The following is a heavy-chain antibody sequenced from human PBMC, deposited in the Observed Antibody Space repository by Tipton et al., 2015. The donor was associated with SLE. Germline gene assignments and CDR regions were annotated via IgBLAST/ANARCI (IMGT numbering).Heavy chain of an antibody. D-gene: IGHD6-19*01. CDR1: GYTFTSYY. J-gene: IGHJ4*02. Sequence: QSGAEVKKPGASVKVSCKASGYTFTSYYMHWVRQAPGQGLEWMGIINPSGGSTSYAQKFQGRVTMTRDTSTSTVYMELRSLRSDDTAVYYCAREIRAWIAVDYWGQGTLVTVSS. V-gene: IGHV1-46*01. CDR3: AREIRAWIAVDY. CDR2: INPSGGST.